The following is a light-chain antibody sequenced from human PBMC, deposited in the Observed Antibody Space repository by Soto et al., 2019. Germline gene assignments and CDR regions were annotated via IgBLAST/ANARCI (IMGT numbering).Light chain of an antibody. CDR1: QYINTR. CDR2: QTS. J-gene: IGKJ1*01. V-gene: IGKV3-11*01. CDR3: HQRQSWPRT. Sequence: EIVLTQSPATLASFPGDRVTLSCRASQYINTRLAWYKHRPGQAPRLLSYQTSLRAAGIPARFSASGSGTEFTLTISDVQPEDFALYYCHQRQSWPRTFGQGTKVDIK.